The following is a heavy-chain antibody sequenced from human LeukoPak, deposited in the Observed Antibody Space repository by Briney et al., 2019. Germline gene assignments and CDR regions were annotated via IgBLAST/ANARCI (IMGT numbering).Heavy chain of an antibody. V-gene: IGHV3-23*01. CDR1: GFTFSSYA. CDR2: ISGSGGDT. J-gene: IGHJ6*02. Sequence: PGGSLRLSCAASGFTFSSYAMSWVRQAPGKGLEWVSAISGSGGDTYYADSVKGRFTISRDNSKNTLYLQMNSLRAEDTAVYYCARDYYYGMDVWGQGTTVTVSS. CDR3: ARDYYYGMDV.